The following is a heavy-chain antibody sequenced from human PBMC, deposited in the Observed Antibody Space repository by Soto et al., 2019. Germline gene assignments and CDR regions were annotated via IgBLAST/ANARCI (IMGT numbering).Heavy chain of an antibody. D-gene: IGHD3-10*01. Sequence: QVQLQESGPGLVKPPQTLSLTCTVSGASIRSGGFYWSWIRQHPEKGLEWIGYFYYSGNAYYNPSLRSRLTKSGDASKNQFSLNLNSVTAADTAVYFCARAMGAVNYFDYWGQGILVTVSS. CDR3: ARAMGAVNYFDY. V-gene: IGHV4-31*03. J-gene: IGHJ4*02. CDR1: GASIRSGGFY. CDR2: FYYSGNA.